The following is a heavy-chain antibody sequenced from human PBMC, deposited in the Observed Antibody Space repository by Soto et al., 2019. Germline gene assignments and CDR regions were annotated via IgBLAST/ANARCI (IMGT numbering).Heavy chain of an antibody. CDR2: IIPILGIA. D-gene: IGHD1-26*01. Sequence: QVQLVQSGAEVKKPGSSVKVSCKASGGTFSSYTISWVRQAPGQGLEWMGRIIPILGIANYAQKFQGRVTILADKSTSTAYMELSSLRSEDTAVYYCARDPGELPDPQTFDYWGQGTLVTVSS. CDR3: ARDPGELPDPQTFDY. J-gene: IGHJ4*02. CDR1: GGTFSSYT. V-gene: IGHV1-69*08.